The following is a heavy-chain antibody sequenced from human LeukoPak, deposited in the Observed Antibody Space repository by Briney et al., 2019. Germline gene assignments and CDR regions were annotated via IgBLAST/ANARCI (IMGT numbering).Heavy chain of an antibody. CDR3: AREYYDFWSGYWTTTRAVDY. V-gene: IGHV3-74*01. CDR1: GFTFSSYW. CDR2: INSDGSST. D-gene: IGHD3-3*01. J-gene: IGHJ4*02. Sequence: GGSLRLSCAASGFTFSSYWMHWVRQAPGKGLVWVSRINSDGSSTSYADSVKGRLTISRDNAKNTLYLQMNSLRAEDTAVYYCAREYYDFWSGYWTTTRAVDYWAREPWSPSPQ.